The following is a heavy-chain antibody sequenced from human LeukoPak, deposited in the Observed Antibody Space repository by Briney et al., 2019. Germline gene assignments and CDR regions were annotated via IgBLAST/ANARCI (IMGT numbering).Heavy chain of an antibody. Sequence: SQTLSLTCTVSGGSISSGDYYWSWIRQPPGKGLGWIGYIYYSGSTYYNPSLKSRVTISVDTYKNQFSLKLSSVTAADTAVYYCAGEGRHYDSSGYYRWGQGTLVTVSS. V-gene: IGHV4-30-4*01. D-gene: IGHD3-22*01. CDR3: AGEGRHYDSSGYYR. CDR1: GGSISSGDYY. J-gene: IGHJ5*02. CDR2: IYYSGST.